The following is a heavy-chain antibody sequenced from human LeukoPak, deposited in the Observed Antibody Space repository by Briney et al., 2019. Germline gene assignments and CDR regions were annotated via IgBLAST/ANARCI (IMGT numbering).Heavy chain of an antibody. V-gene: IGHV3-49*04. D-gene: IGHD3-10*01. CDR3: ARAWDGSGYDY. J-gene: IGHJ4*02. Sequence: PGGSLRLSCSASGFTFGDYVLIWVRQAPGKGLEWVGFIRSKAYGGTTEYAASVKGRFTISRDDSKSIAYLQMNSLRAEDTAVYYCARAWDGSGYDYWGQGTLVTVSS. CDR1: GFTFGDYV. CDR2: IRSKAYGGTT.